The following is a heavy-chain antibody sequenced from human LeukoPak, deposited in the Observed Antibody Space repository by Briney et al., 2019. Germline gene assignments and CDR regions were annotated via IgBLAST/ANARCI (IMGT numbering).Heavy chain of an antibody. V-gene: IGHV3-7*04. Sequence: GGSLRLSCAASGFTFSSYWMSWVRQAPGQGLEWVANIKQDGSENYYVDSVKGRFTISRDNAKNSLFLQMNSLRAEDTAVYYCARDEYFDSSVYYPLFDYWGQGTLVTVSS. J-gene: IGHJ4*02. D-gene: IGHD3-22*01. CDR1: GFTFSSYW. CDR2: IKQDGSEN. CDR3: ARDEYFDSSVYYPLFDY.